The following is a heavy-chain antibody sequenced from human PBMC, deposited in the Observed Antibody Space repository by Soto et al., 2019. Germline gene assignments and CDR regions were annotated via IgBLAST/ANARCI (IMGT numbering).Heavy chain of an antibody. Sequence: QVRLVQSGAEVKKPGASVKVSCKTYGYDFTNYGINWVRQAPGQGLVWMGWISAYNGNIVYAQNFRGRATLTTDTSTGSAYMELRSLRSDDTAVYYCARGHYILTGWMFTFWGQGTSVTVSS. CDR3: ARGHYILTGWMFTF. CDR2: ISAYNGNI. J-gene: IGHJ4*02. D-gene: IGHD3-9*01. CDR1: GYDFTNYG. V-gene: IGHV1-18*01.